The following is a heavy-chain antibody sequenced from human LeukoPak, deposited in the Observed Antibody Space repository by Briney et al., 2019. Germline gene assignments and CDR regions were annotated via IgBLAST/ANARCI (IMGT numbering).Heavy chain of an antibody. V-gene: IGHV1-46*01. CDR2: INPSGGST. CDR3: ARDPDDIAVAGMEVDY. CDR1: GYTFTSYY. D-gene: IGHD6-19*01. Sequence: ASVRVSCKASGYTFTSYYMHWVRQDPGQGLEWMGIINPSGGSTSYAQKFQGRVTMTRDTSTSTVYMELSSLRSEDTAVYYCARDPDDIAVAGMEVDYWGQGTLVTVSS. J-gene: IGHJ4*02.